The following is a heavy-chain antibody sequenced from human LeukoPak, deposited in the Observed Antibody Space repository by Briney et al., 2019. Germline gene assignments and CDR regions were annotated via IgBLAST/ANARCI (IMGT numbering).Heavy chain of an antibody. CDR1: GGSFSDFY. J-gene: IGHJ4*02. CDR3: VRGYSEYWSD. CDR2: ISHSGGI. D-gene: IGHD3-3*01. Sequence: PSETLSLTCAAYGGSFSDFYWNWIRQPPGKGLEWIGQISHSGGIDYNPSLQSRVTLSVDTSNNHFSLGLTPVTAADTAVYYCVRGYSEYWSDWGQGSLVTVSS. V-gene: IGHV4-34*01.